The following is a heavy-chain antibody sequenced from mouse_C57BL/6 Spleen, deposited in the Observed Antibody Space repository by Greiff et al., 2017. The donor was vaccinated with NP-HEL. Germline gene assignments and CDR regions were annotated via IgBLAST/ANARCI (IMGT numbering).Heavy chain of an antibody. V-gene: IGHV1-69*01. CDR3: ARGGKNYYGSSYPWYFDV. CDR1: GYTFTSYW. CDR2: IDPSDSYT. D-gene: IGHD1-1*01. Sequence: VQLQQPGAELVMPGASVKLSCKASGYTFTSYWMHWVKQRPGQGLEWIGEIDPSDSYTNYNQKFKGKSTLTVDKSSSTAYMQLSSLTSEDSAVYYCARGGKNYYGSSYPWYFDVWGTGTTVTVSS. J-gene: IGHJ1*03.